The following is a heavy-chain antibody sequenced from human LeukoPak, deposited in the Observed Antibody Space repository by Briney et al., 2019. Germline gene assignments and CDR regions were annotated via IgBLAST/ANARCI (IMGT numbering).Heavy chain of an antibody. V-gene: IGHV5-51*01. CDR1: GYSFTSYW. D-gene: IGHD3-10*01. Sequence: HGESLKISCKGSGYSFTSYWIGWVRQMPGKGLEWMGFIYPGASDTRYSPSFQGQVTISADKSISTAYLQWSSLKASDTAMYYCARLYYGSGSYYRRASKLGYYFDYWGQGTLVTVSS. J-gene: IGHJ4*02. CDR2: IYPGASDT. CDR3: ARLYYGSGSYYRRASKLGYYFDY.